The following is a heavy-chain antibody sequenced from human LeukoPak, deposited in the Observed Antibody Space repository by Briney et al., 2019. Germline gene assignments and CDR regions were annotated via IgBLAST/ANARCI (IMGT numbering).Heavy chain of an antibody. Sequence: GGSLRLSCAASGFTFSSYWMSWVRQAPGKGLEWVSFLRFDGSNEKYADSMKGRFTISRDNSKNILYLQMDSLRVEDTAVYYCAKDRTYLSYFIDVWGKGTTVTVSS. CDR1: GFTFSSYW. J-gene: IGHJ6*03. CDR2: LRFDGSNE. V-gene: IGHV3-30*02. CDR3: AKDRTYLSYFIDV.